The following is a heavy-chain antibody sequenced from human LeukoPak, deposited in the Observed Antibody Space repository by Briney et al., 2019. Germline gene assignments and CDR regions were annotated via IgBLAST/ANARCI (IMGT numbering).Heavy chain of an antibody. V-gene: IGHV5-51*01. Sequence: GESLRISCKCSGFDFTAYGIAWVRQMPGKGLEWMGNIYPGGSNGRYSPSFQGQVTMSADKSITTVYLQWSSLKASDTAMYYCARQQLAEIGDWGQGTLVTVSS. CDR3: ARQQLAEIGD. J-gene: IGHJ4*02. CDR1: GFDFTAYG. CDR2: IYPGGSNG. D-gene: IGHD6-13*01.